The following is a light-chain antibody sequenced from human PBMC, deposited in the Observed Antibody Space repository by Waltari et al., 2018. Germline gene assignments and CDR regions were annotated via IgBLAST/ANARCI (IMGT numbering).Light chain of an antibody. CDR3: QTGGHGTWV. J-gene: IGLJ3*02. Sequence: QLVLTQSPSASASLGASVKLTCTLDSGHSTNVIAWLQQQPEKGPRYLMKINSDGSHVKGDEIPERFSGSGSGAERYLTISSLQSEDEADYYCQTGGHGTWVFGGGTKLTVL. CDR2: INSDGSH. V-gene: IGLV4-69*01. CDR1: SGHSTNV.